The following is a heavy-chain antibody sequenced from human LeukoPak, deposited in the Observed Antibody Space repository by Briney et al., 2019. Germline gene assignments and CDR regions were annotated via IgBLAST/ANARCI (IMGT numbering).Heavy chain of an antibody. Sequence: SETLSLTCNVSGGSISTTDYYWNRIRPPPGQGLKGIGKITYAGSTYYNPSLRRRVTMSVDTSKNHCSLELGSLTAADTAVYYCARRAIPAAGTLDPRGQGTLVTVSS. J-gene: IGHJ5*02. CDR3: ARRAIPAAGTLDP. D-gene: IGHD6-13*01. CDR1: GGSISTTDYY. V-gene: IGHV4-39*02. CDR2: ITYAGST.